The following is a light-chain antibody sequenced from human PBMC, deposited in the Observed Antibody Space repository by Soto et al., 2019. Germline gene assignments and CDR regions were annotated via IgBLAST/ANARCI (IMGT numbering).Light chain of an antibody. J-gene: IGKJ1*01. CDR1: QSISSW. Sequence: DIQMTQSPSSVSASVGDIVTITCRASQSISSWLAWYQQKPGKAPKLLIYDASSLESGVPSRFSGSGSGTEFTLTISSLQPDDFATYYCQQYNSYPWTFGQGTKVDIK. V-gene: IGKV1-5*01. CDR2: DAS. CDR3: QQYNSYPWT.